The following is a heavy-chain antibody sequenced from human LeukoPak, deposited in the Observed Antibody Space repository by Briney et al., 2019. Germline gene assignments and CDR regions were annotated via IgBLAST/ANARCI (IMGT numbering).Heavy chain of an antibody. Sequence: PGGSLRLSCAASGFTFSKDDFHWVRQAPGKGLEWVAAIGVTGDTYYADSVKGRFTISRDNSKNTLYLQMNSLRAEDTAVYYCARGGAVVVVAADYWGQGTLVTVSS. D-gene: IGHD2-15*01. V-gene: IGHV3-13*01. CDR3: ARGGAVVVVAADY. CDR2: IGVTGDT. J-gene: IGHJ4*02. CDR1: GFTFSKDD.